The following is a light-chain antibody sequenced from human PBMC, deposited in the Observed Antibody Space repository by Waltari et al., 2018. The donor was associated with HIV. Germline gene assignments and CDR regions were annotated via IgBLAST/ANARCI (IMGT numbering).Light chain of an antibody. CDR1: SSDVGAYNY. V-gene: IGLV2-11*01. J-gene: IGLJ3*02. Sequence: QSALTPPRSVSGSPGQSVTISCTGTSSDVGAYNYVSWYQQHPGKAPKLIIYDVTRRPSGLPDRFSGSKSGNTASLTISGLQAEDEADYYCCSYAGNYTGVFGGGTKLTVL. CDR3: CSYAGNYTGV. CDR2: DVT.